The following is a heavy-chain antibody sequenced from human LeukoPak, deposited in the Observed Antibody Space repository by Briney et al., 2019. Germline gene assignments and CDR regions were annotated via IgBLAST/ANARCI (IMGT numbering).Heavy chain of an antibody. V-gene: IGHV3-30*04. CDR3: AKSPRWSDPNWFDP. J-gene: IGHJ5*02. D-gene: IGHD4-23*01. Sequence: GGSLRLSCAASGFTFSSYAMHWVRQAPGKGLEWVAVISYDGSNKYYADSVKGRFTISRDNSKNTLYLQMNSLRAEDTAVYYCAKSPRWSDPNWFDPWGQGTLVTVSS. CDR2: ISYDGSNK. CDR1: GFTFSSYA.